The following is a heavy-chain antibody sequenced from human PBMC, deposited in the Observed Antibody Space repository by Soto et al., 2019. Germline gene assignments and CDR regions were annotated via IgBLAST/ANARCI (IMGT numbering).Heavy chain of an antibody. V-gene: IGHV3-23*01. J-gene: IGHJ4*02. CDR1: GFTFSSYA. CDR3: AKDRPDVGGGWLQGFDY. CDR2: ISGSGGST. Sequence: GGSLRLSCAASGFTFSSYAMIWVRQAPGKGLEWVSAISGSGGSTYYADSVKGRFTISRDNSKNTLYLQMNSLRAEDTAVYYCAKDRPDVGGGWLQGFDYWGQGTLVTVSS. D-gene: IGHD5-12*01.